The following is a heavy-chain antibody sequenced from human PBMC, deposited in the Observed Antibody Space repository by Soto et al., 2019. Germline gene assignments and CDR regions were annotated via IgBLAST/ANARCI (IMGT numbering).Heavy chain of an antibody. CDR2: INQSGST. J-gene: IGHJ4*02. V-gene: IGHV4-34*01. D-gene: IGHD3-22*01. CDR1: GGSFSGYY. Sequence: SETLSLTCAVYGGSFSGYYWSWIRQPPGKGLEWMGEINQSGSTNYNPSLKSRVTISVDTSKNQFSLKLSSVTAADTAVYYCARAPNDYDRSGYRSGIFDYWGRGTLVTVSS. CDR3: ARAPNDYDRSGYRSGIFDY.